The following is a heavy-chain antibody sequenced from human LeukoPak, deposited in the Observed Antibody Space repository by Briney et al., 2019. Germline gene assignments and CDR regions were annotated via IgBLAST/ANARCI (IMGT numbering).Heavy chain of an antibody. CDR1: GFTFSSYG. J-gene: IGHJ6*02. V-gene: IGHV3-30*02. CDR2: IRYDGSNK. D-gene: IGHD3-10*01. Sequence: GGSLRLSCAASGFTFSSYGMHWVRQAPGKGLEWVAFIRYDGSNKYYADSVKGRFTISRDNAKNTLYLQMNSLRAEDTAVYYCARVGWFGELLPYYYYGMDVWGQGTTVTVSS. CDR3: ARVGWFGELLPYYYYGMDV.